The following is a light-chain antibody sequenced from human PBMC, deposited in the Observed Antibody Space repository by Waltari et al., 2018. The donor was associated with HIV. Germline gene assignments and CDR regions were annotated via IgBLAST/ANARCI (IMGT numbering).Light chain of an antibody. CDR3: QSYDSSLSGPVV. J-gene: IGLJ2*01. Sequence: QSVLTQPPSVSGAPGQRVTISCTGSSSNIGADYFVHWYQQLPGAAPKLLISGDSHRPPGVPDRFSGSKSGTSASLAITGLQAEDEADYYCQSYDSSLSGPVVFGGGTKLTVL. CDR2: GDS. V-gene: IGLV1-40*01. CDR1: SSNIGADYF.